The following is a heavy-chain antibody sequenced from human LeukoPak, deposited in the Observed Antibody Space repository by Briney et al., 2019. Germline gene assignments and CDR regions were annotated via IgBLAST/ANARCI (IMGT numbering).Heavy chain of an antibody. CDR2: IIPILGIA. Sequence: SVKVSCKASGGTFSSYAISWVRQAPGQGLEWMGRIIPILGIANYAQKFQGRVTITADKSTSTAYMELSSLRSEDTAVYYCARALSGYSGYGSVYYYGMDVWGQGTTVTVSS. V-gene: IGHV1-69*04. J-gene: IGHJ6*02. D-gene: IGHD5-12*01. CDR3: ARALSGYSGYGSVYYYGMDV. CDR1: GGTFSSYA.